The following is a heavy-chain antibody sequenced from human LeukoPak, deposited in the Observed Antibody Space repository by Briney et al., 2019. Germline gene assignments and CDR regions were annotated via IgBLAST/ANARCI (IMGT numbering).Heavy chain of an antibody. CDR2: ISSSNLYL. Sequence: GGSLRLSCAASGFTLSSYTMNWVRQAPGEGLEWVSYISSSNLYLYYADSVKGRFTISRDNAKNSLYLQMNSLRAEDTAVYYCVRDRGDYWGQGTLVTVSS. V-gene: IGHV3-21*01. D-gene: IGHD7-27*01. CDR3: VRDRGDY. J-gene: IGHJ4*02. CDR1: GFTLSSYT.